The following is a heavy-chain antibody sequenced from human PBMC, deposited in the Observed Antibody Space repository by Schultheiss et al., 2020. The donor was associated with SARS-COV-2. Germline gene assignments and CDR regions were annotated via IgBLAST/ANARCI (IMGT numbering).Heavy chain of an antibody. J-gene: IGHJ4*02. CDR1: GFTFSSYE. D-gene: IGHD3-22*01. Sequence: GGSLRLSCAASGFTFSSYEMNWVRQAPGKGLEWVSYISSSGSTIYYADSVKGRFTISRDNAKNSLYLQMNSLRAEDTAVYYCARDYYDSSGRLMHFDYWGQGTLVTVSS. CDR2: ISSSGSTI. V-gene: IGHV3-48*03. CDR3: ARDYYDSSGRLMHFDY.